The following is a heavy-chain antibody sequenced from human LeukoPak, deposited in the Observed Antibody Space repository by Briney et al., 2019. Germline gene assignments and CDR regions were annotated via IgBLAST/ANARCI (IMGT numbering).Heavy chain of an antibody. CDR3: AKDYYDFWSGYYGY. V-gene: IGHV3-30*02. Sequence: GGSLRLSCAASGFTFSSYGMHWVRQAPGKGLEWVAFIRYDGSNKYYADSVKGRFTISRDNSKNTLYLQMNSLRAEDTAVYYCAKDYYDFWSGYYGYWGQGTLVTVSS. D-gene: IGHD3-3*01. CDR1: GFTFSSYG. CDR2: IRYDGSNK. J-gene: IGHJ4*02.